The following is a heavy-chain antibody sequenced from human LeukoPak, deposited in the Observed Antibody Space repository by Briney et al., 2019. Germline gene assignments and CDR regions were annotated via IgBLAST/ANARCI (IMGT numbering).Heavy chain of an antibody. CDR2: IYHSGST. Sequence: PSETLSLTCAASGGSISSSDWWSWIRQPPGKGLEWIGEIYHSGSTNYNPSLKSRVTISVDKSMNQFSLRLTSVTAADTAVYYCARQGAATYNWFGPWGQGTLVTVSS. V-gene: IGHV4-4*02. D-gene: IGHD6-13*01. CDR3: ARQGAATYNWFGP. CDR1: GGSISSSDW. J-gene: IGHJ5*02.